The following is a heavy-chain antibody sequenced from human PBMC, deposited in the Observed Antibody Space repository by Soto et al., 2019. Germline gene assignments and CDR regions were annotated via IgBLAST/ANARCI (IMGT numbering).Heavy chain of an antibody. V-gene: IGHV3-30-3*01. CDR2: ISYDGSNK. D-gene: IGHD3-22*01. J-gene: IGHJ3*02. Sequence: QVQLVESGGGVVQPGRSLRLSCAASGFTFSSYAMHWVRQAPGKGLEWVAVISYDGSNKYYADSVKGRFTISRDNSKNTLYLQMNSLRAEDTAVYYCARDDSSADDAFDIWGQGTMVTVSS. CDR1: GFTFSSYA. CDR3: ARDDSSADDAFDI.